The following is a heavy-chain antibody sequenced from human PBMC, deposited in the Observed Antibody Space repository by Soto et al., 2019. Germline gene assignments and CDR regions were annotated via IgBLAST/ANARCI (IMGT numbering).Heavy chain of an antibody. V-gene: IGHV4-59*11. D-gene: IGHD3-10*01. CDR3: ARVSTSASGSYYTLDP. CDR2: GST. J-gene: IGHJ5*02. Sequence: SETLSLTCTVSGDSISSHYWSWIRQPPGKGLEWIGFGSTKYNPSLKSRIRISVDTSKNQFSLNLTSATAADTAVYYCARVSTSASGSYYTLDPWGQGTLVTVSS. CDR1: GDSISSHY.